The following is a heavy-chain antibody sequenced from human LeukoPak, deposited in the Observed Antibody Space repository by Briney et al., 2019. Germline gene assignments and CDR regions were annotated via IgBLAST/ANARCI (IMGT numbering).Heavy chain of an antibody. Sequence: SETLSLTCTVSGGSITDNRYSWVWIRQSPGKGLEWIGSVNFSGTTYYNPSVESRLTISMDTSKNQFSLKLSSVTAADTAVYYCARLRIAVAVYYFDYWGQGTLVTVSS. J-gene: IGHJ4*02. V-gene: IGHV4-39*01. CDR3: ARLRIAVAVYYFDY. D-gene: IGHD6-19*01. CDR1: GGSITDNRYS. CDR2: VNFSGTT.